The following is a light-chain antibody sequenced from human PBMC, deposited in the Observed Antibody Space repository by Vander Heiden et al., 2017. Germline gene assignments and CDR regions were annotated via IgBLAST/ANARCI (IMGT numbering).Light chain of an antibody. Sequence: DIQMTQSPFPLSASVGDRVTITCRASQSISSWLGWYQQKPGKAPKLLIYRASSLESGVPSRFSGSGSGTEFTLTISSLQPDDFATYYCQQYKSYPYTFGQGTKLEIK. CDR1: QSISSW. CDR2: RAS. V-gene: IGKV1-5*03. CDR3: QQYKSYPYT. J-gene: IGKJ2*01.